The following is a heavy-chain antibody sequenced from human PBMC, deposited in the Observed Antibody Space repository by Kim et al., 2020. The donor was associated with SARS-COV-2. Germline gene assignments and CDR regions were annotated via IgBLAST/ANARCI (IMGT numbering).Heavy chain of an antibody. CDR1: GFTFSTYW. J-gene: IGHJ4*02. V-gene: IGHV3-74*01. CDR2: INTDGSST. Sequence: GGSLRLSCAASGFTFSTYWMYWVRQAPGKGLVWVSRINTDGSSTIYADSVKGRFTISRDNAKNTLYLQMNSLRAEDTAVYYCARVAGGYCSSTSCYGIFDYWGQGTLVTVSS. D-gene: IGHD2-2*01. CDR3: ARVAGGYCSSTSCYGIFDY.